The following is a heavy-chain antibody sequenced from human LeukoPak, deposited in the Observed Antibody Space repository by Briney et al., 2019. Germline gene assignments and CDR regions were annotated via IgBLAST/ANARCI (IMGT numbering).Heavy chain of an antibody. CDR3: ARLREVDYFDC. J-gene: IGHJ4*02. Sequence: SQTLSLTCSVSGVPLSNGDYYWNWIRQPPGKGLEWIGYIYYSGSTYYNPSLKSRVTISLDTSKNQFSLELSSVTAADTAMYYCARLREVDYFDCWGQGTLVTVSS. D-gene: IGHD1-26*01. CDR2: IYYSGST. V-gene: IGHV4-30-4*08. CDR1: GVPLSNGDYY.